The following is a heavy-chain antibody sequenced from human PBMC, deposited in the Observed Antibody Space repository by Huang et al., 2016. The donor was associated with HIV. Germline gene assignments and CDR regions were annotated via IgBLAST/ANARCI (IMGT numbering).Heavy chain of an antibody. J-gene: IGHJ3*02. CDR1: GYTFTGYY. Sequence: QVQLVQSGAEVKKPGDSVKVSCKASGYTFTGYYMQWVRQVPGQGLEWMGWINPNSGGTNYAQKFQGRVTMTRDTSISTAYMELSRLRSDDTAVYYCGYDSSGLDAFDIWGQGTMVTVSS. CDR3: GYDSSGLDAFDI. D-gene: IGHD3-22*01. CDR2: INPNSGGT. V-gene: IGHV1-2*02.